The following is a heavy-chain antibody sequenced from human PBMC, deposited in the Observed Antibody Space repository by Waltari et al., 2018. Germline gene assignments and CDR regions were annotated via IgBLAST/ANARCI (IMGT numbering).Heavy chain of an antibody. D-gene: IGHD6-6*01. V-gene: IGHV6-1*01. CDR2: KNYRSKWYN. CDR1: GDSVSSNSAT. CDR3: AGGARFKYGSSSGNYYYYYGMDV. J-gene: IGHJ6*02. Sequence: QVQLQQSGPGLVKPSQTLSLTCVISGDSVSSNSATWNWLRQSPSRGLEWLGRKNYRSKWYNEQSLAVKSRITINPDTSKNQFSLQLNSVTPEDSAVYYCAGGARFKYGSSSGNYYYYYGMDVWGQGTTVNVSS.